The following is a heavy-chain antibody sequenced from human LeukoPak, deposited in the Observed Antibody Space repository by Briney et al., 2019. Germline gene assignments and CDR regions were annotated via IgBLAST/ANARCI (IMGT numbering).Heavy chain of an antibody. CDR3: ARGANYDFWSGYITDGYNWFDP. D-gene: IGHD3-3*01. CDR1: GGTFSSYA. Sequence: GASVKVSCKASGGTFSSYAISWVRQAPGQGLEWMGGIIPIFGTANYAQKFQGRVTVTADESTSTAYMELSSLRAEDTAVYYCARGANYDFWSGYITDGYNWFDPWGQGTLVTVSS. V-gene: IGHV1-69*13. J-gene: IGHJ5*02. CDR2: IIPIFGTA.